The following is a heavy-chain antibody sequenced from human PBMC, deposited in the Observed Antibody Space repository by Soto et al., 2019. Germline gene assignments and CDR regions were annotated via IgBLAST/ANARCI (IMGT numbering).Heavy chain of an antibody. CDR2: IFSSGST. V-gene: IGHV4-4*07. Sequence: PSETLSLTCTVSGGSITYYSWVWIRQPAGKGLEWIGRIFSSGSTNYNPSLKGRITMSLDTSKNQFSLKLSSATATDTAVYFCARDQGVVVTADNWFDPWGQGILVTVSS. J-gene: IGHJ5*02. CDR3: ARDQGVVVTADNWFDP. D-gene: IGHD2-21*02. CDR1: GGSITYYS.